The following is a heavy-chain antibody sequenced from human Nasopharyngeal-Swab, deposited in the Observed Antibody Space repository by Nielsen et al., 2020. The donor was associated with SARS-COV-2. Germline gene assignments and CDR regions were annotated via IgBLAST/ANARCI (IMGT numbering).Heavy chain of an antibody. J-gene: IGHJ4*01. V-gene: IGHV3-23*01. CDR2: ITGDAGST. D-gene: IGHD1-1*01. CDR1: GFTFSSSG. CDR3: AKDLVPDGHNDFDY. Sequence: GESLKISCAASGFTFSSSGMNWVRQAPGKGLEWVSLITGDAGSTYYADSVKGRFTISRDNSRNTVYLHMNSLRADDTAIYYCAKDLVPDGHNDFDYWGQGTLVTVSS.